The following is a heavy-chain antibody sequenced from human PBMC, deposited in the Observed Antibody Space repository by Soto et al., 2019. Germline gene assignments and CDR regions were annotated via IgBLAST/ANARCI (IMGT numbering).Heavy chain of an antibody. Sequence: EVQLVESGGVVVQPGGSLRLSCAASGFTFDDYTMHWVRQAPGKGLEWVSLISWDGGSTYYADSVKGRFTISRDNSKNSLYLQMNSLRTEDTALYYCAKALRYSYGSDFDYWGQGTLVTVSS. CDR2: ISWDGGST. D-gene: IGHD5-18*01. CDR1: GFTFDDYT. J-gene: IGHJ4*02. V-gene: IGHV3-43*01. CDR3: AKALRYSYGSDFDY.